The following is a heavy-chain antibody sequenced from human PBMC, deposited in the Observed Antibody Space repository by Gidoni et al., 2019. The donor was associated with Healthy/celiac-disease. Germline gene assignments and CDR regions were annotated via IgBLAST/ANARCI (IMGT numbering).Heavy chain of an antibody. J-gene: IGHJ6*02. CDR3: ARLRWPYYYGMDV. D-gene: IGHD4-17*01. V-gene: IGHV1-46*01. CDR2: INPSGGST. Sequence: VQLGQSGAVVKEPGASVKVSCRASGYTFTSYYTHWVRQAPGQGLGWMGIINPSGGSTSYAQKFQGRVTMTRDTSTSTVDMELSSLRSENTAVYYCARLRWPYYYGMDVWGQGTTVTVSS. CDR1: GYTFTSYY.